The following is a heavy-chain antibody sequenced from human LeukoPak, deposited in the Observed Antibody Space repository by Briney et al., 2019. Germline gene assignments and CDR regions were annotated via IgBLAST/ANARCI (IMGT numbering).Heavy chain of an antibody. CDR1: GFTFTNYW. J-gene: IGHJ4*02. Sequence: PGGSLRLSCVVSGFTFTNYWMGWVRQAPGKGLEWVANINQGGSDIYYVDSVKGRFTISRDNARNSLYLQVNSLRAEDTAVYFCARDSVRGLLMFDYWGQGTLVTVSS. CDR2: INQGGSDI. D-gene: IGHD3-10*01. V-gene: IGHV3-7*05. CDR3: ARDSVRGLLMFDY.